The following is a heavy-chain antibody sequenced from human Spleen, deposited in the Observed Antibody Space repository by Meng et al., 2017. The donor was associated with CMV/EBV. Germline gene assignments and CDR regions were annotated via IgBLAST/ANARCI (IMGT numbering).Heavy chain of an antibody. J-gene: IGHJ4*02. V-gene: IGHV1-69*01. Sequence: LVEVGATVKTPGSSVRVSCKSSGGTFSSYAISWVRQAPGQGLEWMGGIIPIFGTANYAQKFQGRVTITADESTSTAYMELRSLRSDDTAVYYCARDATGYSSSWYDYWGQGTLITVSS. CDR1: GGTFSSYA. CDR3: ARDATGYSSSWYDY. CDR2: IIPIFGTA. D-gene: IGHD6-13*01.